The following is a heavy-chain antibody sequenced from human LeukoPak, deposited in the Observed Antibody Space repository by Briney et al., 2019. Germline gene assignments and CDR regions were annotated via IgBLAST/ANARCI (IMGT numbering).Heavy chain of an antibody. CDR2: IYYSGST. CDR3: ASSIVVVPAAHFDY. Sequence: SETLSLTCTVSGGSISSYYWSWIRQPPGKGLEWIGYIYYSGSTNYNPSLKSRVTISVDTSKNQFSLKLSSVTAADTAVYYCASSIVVVPAAHFDYWGQGTLVTVSS. J-gene: IGHJ4*02. D-gene: IGHD2-2*01. CDR1: GGSISSYY. V-gene: IGHV4-59*12.